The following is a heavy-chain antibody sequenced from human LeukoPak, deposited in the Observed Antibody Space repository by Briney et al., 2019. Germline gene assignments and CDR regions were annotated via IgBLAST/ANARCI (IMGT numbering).Heavy chain of an antibody. D-gene: IGHD2-15*01. CDR2: IHYNEST. CDR3: VQHCPYPPCNWLNP. Sequence: MSSETLSLTCSVSGGSIDSRIYFWGWIRQFPGKGLEWIGNIHYNESTYYNPSLQNRVTMSVDTSNNRFSLSLTSVTAADTAIYYRVQHCPYPPCNWLNPWGQGTLVTVSS. J-gene: IGHJ5*02. CDR1: GGSIDSRIYF. V-gene: IGHV4-39*02.